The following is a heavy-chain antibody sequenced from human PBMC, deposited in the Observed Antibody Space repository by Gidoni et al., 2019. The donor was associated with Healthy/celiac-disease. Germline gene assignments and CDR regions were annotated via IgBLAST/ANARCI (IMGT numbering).Heavy chain of an antibody. Sequence: QVQLVQSGAEVKKPGSSVKVSCKASGGTFSSYAISWVRQAPGQGLEWMGGIIPIFGTANYAQKFQGRVTITADESTSTAYMELSSLRSEDTAVYYCARGKRDARYYYGSGSYYDWFDPWGQGTLVTVSS. V-gene: IGHV1-69*01. D-gene: IGHD3-10*01. CDR3: ARGKRDARYYYGSGSYYDWFDP. CDR2: IIPIFGTA. J-gene: IGHJ5*02. CDR1: GGTFSSYA.